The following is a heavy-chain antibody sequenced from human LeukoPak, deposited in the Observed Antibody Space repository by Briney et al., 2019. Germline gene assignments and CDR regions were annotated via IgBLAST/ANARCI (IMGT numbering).Heavy chain of an antibody. CDR3: ARGPGVPITIFGVNFDY. CDR1: GGSISSYY. D-gene: IGHD3-3*01. J-gene: IGHJ4*02. Sequence: SETLSLTCTVSGGSISSYYWSWIRQPPGKGLEWIGEINHGGSTNYNPSLKSRVTISVDTSENQFSLKLSSVTAADTAVYYCARGPGVPITIFGVNFDYWGQGTLVTVFS. CDR2: INHGGST. V-gene: IGHV4-34*01.